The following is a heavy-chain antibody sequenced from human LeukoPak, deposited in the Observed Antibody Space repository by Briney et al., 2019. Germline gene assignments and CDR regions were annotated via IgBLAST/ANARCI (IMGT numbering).Heavy chain of an antibody. J-gene: IGHJ4*02. CDR1: GFTFSSYW. Sequence: QPGGSLRLSCAASGFTFSSYWMHWVRHAPGKGVVWVSRINSGGGSTIYADSVKGRFTISRDNAKNTLYLQVDSLRAEDTAMYYCARGTGSYYSLGYWGQGTLVTVSS. CDR2: INSGGGST. V-gene: IGHV3-74*01. D-gene: IGHD1-26*01. CDR3: ARGTGSYYSLGY.